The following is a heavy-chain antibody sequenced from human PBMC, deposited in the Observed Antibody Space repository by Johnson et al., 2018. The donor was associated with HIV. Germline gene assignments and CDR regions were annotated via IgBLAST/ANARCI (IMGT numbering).Heavy chain of an antibody. Sequence: VQLVESGGGVLRPGGSLRLSCAAPGFTFDDYGMNWVRQGPGKVLEWGSGFNWNGGSTSYADSVKGRFTISRDNAKTSLYLQVNSLGAEDTALYYCAREVSLRVGAALPPSEAVDIWGQGTLVSVSS. CDR1: GFTFDDYG. CDR2: FNWNGGST. J-gene: IGHJ3*02. D-gene: IGHD2-15*01. CDR3: AREVSLRVGAALPPSEAVDI. V-gene: IGHV3-20*04.